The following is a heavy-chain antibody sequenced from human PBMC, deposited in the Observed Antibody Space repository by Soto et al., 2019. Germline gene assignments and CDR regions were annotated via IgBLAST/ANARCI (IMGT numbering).Heavy chain of an antibody. V-gene: IGHV3-15*01. CDR2: IKSNTDGGTT. J-gene: IGHJ4*02. D-gene: IGHD3-22*01. Sequence: EVQVVESGGGLVKPGGSLRLSCTASGIIFSNTWINWVRQAPGKGLEWVGSIKSNTDGGTTDYATPVKGRFALSSDDSQNTLYLQMTSLKAEDTDVYYCATDPPHNYYDNKGPMGNWGQGTLVTDYS. CDR3: ATDPPHNYYDNKGPMGN. CDR1: GIIFSNTW.